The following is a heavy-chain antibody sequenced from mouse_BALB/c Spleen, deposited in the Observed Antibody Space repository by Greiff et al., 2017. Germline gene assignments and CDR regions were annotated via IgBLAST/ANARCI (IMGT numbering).Heavy chain of an antibody. V-gene: IGHV1S137*01. CDR2: ISTYYGDA. CDR1: GYTFTGYA. Sequence: QVQLQQSGAELVRPGVSVKISCKGSGYTFTGYALHWVKQSHAKSLEGIGVISTYYGDASYNQKFKGKATMTVDKSSSTAYMELARLTSEDSAIYYCARDHPYYAMDYWGQGTSVTVSS. CDR3: ARDHPYYAMDY. J-gene: IGHJ4*01.